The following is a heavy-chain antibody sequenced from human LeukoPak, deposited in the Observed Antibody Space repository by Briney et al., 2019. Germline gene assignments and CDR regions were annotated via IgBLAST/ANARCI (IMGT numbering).Heavy chain of an antibody. D-gene: IGHD3-22*01. CDR3: ARDTPYYFDSSGYRSRFDY. V-gene: IGHV1-18*01. J-gene: IGHJ4*02. CDR2: ISAYNGNT. CDR1: GYTFTSYG. Sequence: ASVKVSCKASGYTFTSYGISWVRQAPGQGLEWMGWISAYNGNTNYAQKLQGRVTMTTDTSTSTAYMELRSLRSDDTAVYYCARDTPYYFDSSGYRSRFDYWGQGTLVTVSS.